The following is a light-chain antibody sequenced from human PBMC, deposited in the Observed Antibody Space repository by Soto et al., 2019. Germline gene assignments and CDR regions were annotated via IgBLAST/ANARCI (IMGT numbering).Light chain of an antibody. J-gene: IGKJ5*01. V-gene: IGKV3-20*01. CDR2: GAS. CDR3: QHYGNSPPMT. Sequence: EIVLTQSPDTLSLSPGERAALSCRASQSVRNSYLAWYQQKPGQAPKLLIYGASSRPAGIPDRFSASGSGTDFTLTISSLEADDFAVYYCQHYGNSPPMTFGQGTRLDIK. CDR1: QSVRNSY.